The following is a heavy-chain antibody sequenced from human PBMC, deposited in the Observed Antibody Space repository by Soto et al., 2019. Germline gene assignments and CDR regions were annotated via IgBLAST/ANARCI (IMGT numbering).Heavy chain of an antibody. Sequence: QVTLKESGPVLVKPTETLPLTCTVSGSPISDDTMGVCGIRQAPGKALEWLGQILSNDIKPYIATSLKTRPSISQDTSKSQVVLTMTNLAPVDTATYPCGPIVSGSIGGCVEYWGQGIMVTVSS. CDR3: GPIVSGSIGGCVEY. CDR1: GSPISDDTMG. CDR2: ILSNDIK. J-gene: IGHJ4*02. D-gene: IGHD3-10*01. V-gene: IGHV2-26*01.